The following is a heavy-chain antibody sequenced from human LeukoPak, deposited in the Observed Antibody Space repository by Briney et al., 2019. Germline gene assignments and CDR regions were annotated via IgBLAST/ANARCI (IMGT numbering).Heavy chain of an antibody. CDR1: GGSFSGYY. D-gene: IGHD6-19*01. J-gene: IGHJ4*02. CDR3: ARGLIAVSGPYYCDY. CDR2: INHSGST. V-gene: IGHV4-34*01. Sequence: SETLSLTCAVYGGSFSGYYWSWIRQPPGKGLEWIGEINHSGSTNYNPSLKSRVTISVDTSKNQFSLKLSSVAAADTAVYYCARGLIAVSGPYYCDYWGQGTLGTVSS.